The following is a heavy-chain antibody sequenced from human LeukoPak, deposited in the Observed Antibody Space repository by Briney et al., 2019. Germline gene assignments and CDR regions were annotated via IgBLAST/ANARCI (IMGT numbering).Heavy chain of an antibody. D-gene: IGHD6-13*01. CDR3: AKGIPGIAAAGAPFDY. CDR2: IKPDGSAQ. Sequence: GGSLRLSCATSGFTFSSNWMSWVRHVPGRGLDWVANIKPDGSAQYYAASVKGRFTVSRDNAKNSLYLQMNSLRAEDTAVYYCAKGIPGIAAAGAPFDYWGQGALVTVSS. V-gene: IGHV3-7*01. J-gene: IGHJ4*02. CDR1: GFTFSSNW.